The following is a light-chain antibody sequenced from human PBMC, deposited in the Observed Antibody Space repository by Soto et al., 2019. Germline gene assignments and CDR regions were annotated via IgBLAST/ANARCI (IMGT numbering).Light chain of an antibody. J-gene: IGKJ5*01. CDR1: QDVTNS. Sequence: EILMTQSPATLSLSPWEGVTLSCMAAQDVTNSVAWYQQKSGQAPRLLIYDASARASGVSARFSGSGSGTDFTLTISGLQAEDFAVYFCQQYIRRPLSFGQGTRLEIK. CDR3: QQYIRRPLS. CDR2: DAS. V-gene: IGKV3-15*01.